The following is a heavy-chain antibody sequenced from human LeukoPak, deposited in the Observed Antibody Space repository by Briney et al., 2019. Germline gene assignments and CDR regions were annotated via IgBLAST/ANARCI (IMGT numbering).Heavy chain of an antibody. V-gene: IGHV3-13*01. D-gene: IGHD2-2*01. CDR1: GFTFSSYD. J-gene: IGHJ3*02. CDR2: VGTAADT. Sequence: GGSLRLSCAASGFTFSSYDMHWVRQPTGKGLEWVSTVGTAADTHYPDSVKGRFTISRENAKNSLYLQMNSLRAGDTAVYFCARGSFCGSAXXXXXAFXIWGQXTMVTVS. CDR3: ARGSFCGSAXXXXXAFXI.